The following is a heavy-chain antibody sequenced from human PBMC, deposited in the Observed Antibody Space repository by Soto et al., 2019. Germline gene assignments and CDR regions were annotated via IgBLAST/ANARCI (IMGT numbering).Heavy chain of an antibody. Sequence: NPSETLSLTCTVSGGSISSGDYYWSWIRQPPGKGLEWIGYIYYSGSTYYNPSLKSRVTISVDTSKNQFSLKLSSVTAADTAVYYCARGGIAAGNWFDPWGQGTLVTVSS. CDR1: GGSISSGDYY. J-gene: IGHJ5*02. V-gene: IGHV4-30-4*01. CDR2: IYYSGST. CDR3: ARGGIAAGNWFDP. D-gene: IGHD6-13*01.